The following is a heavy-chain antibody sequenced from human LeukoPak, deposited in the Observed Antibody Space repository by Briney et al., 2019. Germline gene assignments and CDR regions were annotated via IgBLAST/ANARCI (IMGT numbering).Heavy chain of an antibody. D-gene: IGHD3-3*01. V-gene: IGHV1-24*01. CDR3: ATASPTSGIHYDFWSGLGLSYYYYMDV. CDR1: GYTLTELS. Sequence: ASVKVSCKVSGYTLTELSMHWVRQAPGKGLEWMGGFDPEDGETIYAQKFQGRVTMTEDTSTDTAYMELSSLRSEDTAVYYCATASPTSGIHYDFWSGLGLSYYYYMDVWGKGTTVTVSS. CDR2: FDPEDGET. J-gene: IGHJ6*03.